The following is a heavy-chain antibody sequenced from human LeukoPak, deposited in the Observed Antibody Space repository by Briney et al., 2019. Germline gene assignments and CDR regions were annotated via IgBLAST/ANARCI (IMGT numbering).Heavy chain of an antibody. CDR1: GGSISSYY. Sequence: PSETLSLTCAVSGGSISSYYWSWIRQPPGKGLEWIGYIYYSGSTNYNPSLKSRASISVDTSKNQFSLKLSSVTAADTAVYYCARRQYSSSWYFDYWGQGTLVTVSS. D-gene: IGHD6-13*01. V-gene: IGHV4-59*01. J-gene: IGHJ4*02. CDR2: IYYSGST. CDR3: ARRQYSSSWYFDY.